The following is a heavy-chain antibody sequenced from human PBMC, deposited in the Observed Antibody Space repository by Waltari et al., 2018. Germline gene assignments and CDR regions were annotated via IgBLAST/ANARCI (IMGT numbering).Heavy chain of an antibody. Sequence: EVQLVESGGGLVKPGGSLRISCAASGFTFSSYSMNWVRQAPGKGLEGVASISSRSSFRYYADSVKGRFTISRDNAKNSLYLQMDSLRGEDTAVFYCTRGRLGATSEYFEDWGQGTLVTVSS. V-gene: IGHV3-21*01. CDR1: GFTFSSYS. CDR2: ISSRSSFR. CDR3: TRGRLGATSEYFED. D-gene: IGHD1-26*01. J-gene: IGHJ1*01.